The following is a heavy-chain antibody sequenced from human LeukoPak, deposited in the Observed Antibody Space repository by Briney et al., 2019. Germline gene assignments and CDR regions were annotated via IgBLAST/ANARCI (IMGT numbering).Heavy chain of an antibody. CDR3: ATVGSRDYYDSSGYYH. J-gene: IGHJ5*02. CDR1: GYTLTELS. CDR2: FDPEDGET. Sequence: VKVSCKISGYTLTELSMPWVRQAPGKGLEWMGGFDPEDGETIYAQKFQGRVTMTEDTSTDTAYMELSSLRSEDTAVYYCATVGSRDYYDSSGYYHWGQGTLVTVSS. V-gene: IGHV1-24*01. D-gene: IGHD3-22*01.